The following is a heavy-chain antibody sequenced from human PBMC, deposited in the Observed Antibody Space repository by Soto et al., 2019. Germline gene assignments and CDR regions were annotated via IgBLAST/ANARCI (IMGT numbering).Heavy chain of an antibody. J-gene: IGHJ4*02. V-gene: IGHV3-48*01. Sequence: GGSLRLSCAASGFTFSSYSMNWVRQAPGKGLEWVSYISSSSSTIYYADSVKGRFTISRDNAKNSLYLQMNSLRAEDTAVYYCARYSDVDTAYFDYWGQGTLVTVSS. CDR2: ISSSSSTI. CDR3: ARYSDVDTAYFDY. CDR1: GFTFSSYS. D-gene: IGHD5-18*01.